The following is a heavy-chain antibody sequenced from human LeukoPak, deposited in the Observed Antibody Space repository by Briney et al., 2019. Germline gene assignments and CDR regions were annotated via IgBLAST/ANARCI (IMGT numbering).Heavy chain of an antibody. CDR2: IKSKTDGGTT. CDR3: TTDPLSSSWGTFDI. J-gene: IGHJ3*02. D-gene: IGHD6-13*01. V-gene: IGHV3-15*01. Sequence: GGSLRLSCAASGFTFSNAWMSWVRQAPGKGLEWVGRIKSKTDGGTTDYAAPVKGRFTISRDDSKNTLYLQMNSLKTEDTAVYYCTTDPLSSSWGTFDIWGQGTMVTVSS. CDR1: GFTFSNAW.